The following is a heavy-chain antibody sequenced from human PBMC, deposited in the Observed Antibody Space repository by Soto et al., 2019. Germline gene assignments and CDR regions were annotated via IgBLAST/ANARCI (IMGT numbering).Heavy chain of an antibody. J-gene: IGHJ4*02. D-gene: IGHD6-6*01. Sequence: SETLSLTCSVYGWSFTGYYWSWIRQPPGKGLEWIGEINHSGSTFYNPSLKSRATISVGASKDQFSLKLSSVTAADTAVYYCARGDSAARLGYWGQGTLVTVSS. V-gene: IGHV4-34*01. CDR3: ARGDSAARLGY. CDR1: GWSFTGYY. CDR2: INHSGST.